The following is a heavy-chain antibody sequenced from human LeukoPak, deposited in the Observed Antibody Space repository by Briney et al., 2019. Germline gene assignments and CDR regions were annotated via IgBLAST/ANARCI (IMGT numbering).Heavy chain of an antibody. V-gene: IGHV3-21*01. CDR1: GFTFSSYS. CDR3: ARDFATGPPVGCSSTSCYPD. J-gene: IGHJ1*01. D-gene: IGHD2-2*01. Sequence: PGGSLRLSCAASGFTFSSYSMNWVRQAPGKGLECVSSISSSSSYIYYADSVKGRFTISRDNAKNSLYLQMNSLRAEDTAVYYCARDFATGPPVGCSSTSCYPDWGQGTLVTVSS. CDR2: ISSSSSYI.